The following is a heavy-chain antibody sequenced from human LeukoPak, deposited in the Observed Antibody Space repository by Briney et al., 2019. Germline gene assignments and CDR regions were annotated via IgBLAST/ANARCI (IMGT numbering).Heavy chain of an antibody. Sequence: SETLSLTCTVSGGSISSYYWSWIRQPPGKGLEWIGYIYYSGSTNYNPSLKSRVAISVDTSKNQFSLKLSSVTAADTAVYYCAREGYYDSSGYYGGLDYWGQGTLVTVSS. J-gene: IGHJ4*02. CDR2: IYYSGST. D-gene: IGHD3-22*01. V-gene: IGHV4-59*01. CDR1: GGSISSYY. CDR3: AREGYYDSSGYYGGLDY.